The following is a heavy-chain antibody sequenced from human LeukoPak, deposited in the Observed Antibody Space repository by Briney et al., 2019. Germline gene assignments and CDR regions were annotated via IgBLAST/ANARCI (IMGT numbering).Heavy chain of an antibody. J-gene: IGHJ6*03. Sequence: GGSLRLSCAASGFIFSTYEMNWVRQAPGKGLEWLSYISYSGRTIYYADSVKGRFTISRDNAKNSLYLQMNSLRAEDTAVYYCARLHYGGNYGYYYYYMDVWGKGTTVTISS. V-gene: IGHV3-48*03. D-gene: IGHD4-23*01. CDR1: GFIFSTYE. CDR3: ARLHYGGNYGYYYYYMDV. CDR2: ISYSGRTI.